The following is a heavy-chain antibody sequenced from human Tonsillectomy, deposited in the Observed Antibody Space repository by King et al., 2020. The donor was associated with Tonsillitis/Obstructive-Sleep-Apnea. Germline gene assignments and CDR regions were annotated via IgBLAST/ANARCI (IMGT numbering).Heavy chain of an antibody. V-gene: IGHV4-39*01. CDR2: IYYSGST. D-gene: IGHD2/OR15-2a*01. CDR3: ARLGVLAKGDWFDP. J-gene: IGHJ5*02. CDR1: GGSISSSSYY. Sequence: QLQESGPGLVKPSETLSLTCTVSGGSISSSSYYWGWIRQPPGKGLEWIGSIYYSGSTYYNPSLKSRVTISVDTSKNQFSLKLSSVTAADTAVYYCARLGVLAKGDWFDPWGQGTLVTVSS.